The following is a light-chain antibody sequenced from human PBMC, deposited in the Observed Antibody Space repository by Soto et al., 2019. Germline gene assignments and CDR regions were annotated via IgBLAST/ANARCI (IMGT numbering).Light chain of an antibody. CDR2: DAS. V-gene: IGKV1-33*01. Sequence: DIQMTQSPSSLSASVGDRVTITCQASQDIANYLNWYQQKAGRAPKFLIYDASNLETGVPSRFSGSGSGTDFTLTISSLQPEDIATYYCQQYDNLPLTFGGGTKVDIQ. CDR1: QDIANY. CDR3: QQYDNLPLT. J-gene: IGKJ4*01.